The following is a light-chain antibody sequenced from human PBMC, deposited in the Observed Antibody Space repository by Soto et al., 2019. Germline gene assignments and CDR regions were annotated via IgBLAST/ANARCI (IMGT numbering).Light chain of an antibody. V-gene: IGLV2-11*01. CDR1: SNY. Sequence: QSALTQPRSVSGSPGQSVTISCTGTSNYVSWYQQHPGKAPKLMIYDVSKRPSGVPDRFSGSKSGNTASLTISGLQAEDEADYFCCSFAGSYTSYAFGTGTKVTVL. J-gene: IGLJ1*01. CDR2: DVS. CDR3: CSFAGSYTSYA.